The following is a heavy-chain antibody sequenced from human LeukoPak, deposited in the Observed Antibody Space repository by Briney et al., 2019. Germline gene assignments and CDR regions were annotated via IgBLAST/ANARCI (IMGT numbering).Heavy chain of an antibody. D-gene: IGHD2-2*02. J-gene: IGHJ5*02. CDR3: ARLPGEVCSSTSCYSWFDP. CDR2: IKHSGST. CDR1: GGSSSGYY. Sequence: SETLSLTCAVYGGSSSGYYWSWIRQPPGKGLEWIGEIKHSGSTNYNPSLKSRVTILVDTSKNQFSLKLSSVTAADTAVYYCARLPGEVCSSTSCYSWFDPWGQGTLVTVSS. V-gene: IGHV4-34*01.